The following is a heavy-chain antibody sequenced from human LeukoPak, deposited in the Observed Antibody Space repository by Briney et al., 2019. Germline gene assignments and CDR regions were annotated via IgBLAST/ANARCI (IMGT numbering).Heavy chain of an antibody. Sequence: GGSLRLSCAASGFMFNTYAMSWVRQAPGKGLEWVSTISSNTLGTYYTDSVKGRFTISRDNSKNTLYLQMNSLSAEGTAIYYCAKREYTVKYFDCWGNGTLVTVSS. CDR1: GFMFNTYA. CDR3: AKREYTVKYFDC. J-gene: IGHJ4*01. D-gene: IGHD5/OR15-5a*01. CDR2: ISSNTLGT. V-gene: IGHV3-23*01.